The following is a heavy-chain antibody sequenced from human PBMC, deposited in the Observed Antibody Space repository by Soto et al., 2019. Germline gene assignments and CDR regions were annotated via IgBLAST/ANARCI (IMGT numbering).Heavy chain of an antibody. CDR3: AKDLWKYYYGSGSSFYGMDV. D-gene: IGHD3-10*01. J-gene: IGHJ6*02. Sequence: QPGGSLRLSCAASGFTFSSYAMSWVRQAPGKGLEWVSAISGSGGSTYYADSVKGRFTISRDNSKNTLYLQMNSLRAEDTAVYYCAKDLWKYYYGSGSSFYGMDVWGQGTTVTVSS. CDR1: GFTFSSYA. CDR2: ISGSGGST. V-gene: IGHV3-23*01.